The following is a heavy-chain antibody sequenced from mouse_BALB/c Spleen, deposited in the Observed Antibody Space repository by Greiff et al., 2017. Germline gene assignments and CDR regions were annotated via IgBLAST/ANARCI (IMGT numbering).Heavy chain of an antibody. V-gene: IGHV5-6*01. CDR3: ARHGGDSSGYYARDY. J-gene: IGHJ4*01. D-gene: IGHD3-2*01. Sequence: EVMLVESGGDLVKPGGSLKLSCAASGFTFSSYGMSWVRQTPDKRLEWVATISSGGSYTYYPDRVKGRFTISRDNAKNTLYLQMSSLKSEDTAMYYCARHGGDSSGYYARDYWGQGTSVTVSS. CDR1: GFTFSSYG. CDR2: ISSGGSYT.